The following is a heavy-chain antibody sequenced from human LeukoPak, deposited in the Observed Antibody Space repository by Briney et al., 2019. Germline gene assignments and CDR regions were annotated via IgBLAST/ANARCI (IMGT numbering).Heavy chain of an antibody. CDR2: ISSSGSSI. CDR1: GFTFSDYY. D-gene: IGHD6-6*01. V-gene: IGHV3-11*01. Sequence: PGGSLRLSCAASGFTFSDYYMNWIRQAPGKGLEWVSYISSSGSSIYYADSVKGRFTISRDNAKNSLYLQMNSLRAEDTAVYYCARDSYSSSVVEYWGQGTLVTVSS. CDR3: ARDSYSSSVVEY. J-gene: IGHJ4*02.